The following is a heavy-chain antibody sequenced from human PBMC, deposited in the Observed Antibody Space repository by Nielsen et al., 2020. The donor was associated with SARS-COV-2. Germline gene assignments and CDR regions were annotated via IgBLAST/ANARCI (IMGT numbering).Heavy chain of an antibody. J-gene: IGHJ4*02. Sequence: GGSLRLSCAASGFTFSSYGMHWVRQAPGKGLEWVAVISYDGSNKYYADSVKGRFTISRDNSKNTLYLQMNSLRAEDTAVYYCARRYSGYDWEFDYWGQGTPVTVSS. D-gene: IGHD5-12*01. CDR1: GFTFSSYG. CDR3: ARRYSGYDWEFDY. V-gene: IGHV3-30*03. CDR2: ISYDGSNK.